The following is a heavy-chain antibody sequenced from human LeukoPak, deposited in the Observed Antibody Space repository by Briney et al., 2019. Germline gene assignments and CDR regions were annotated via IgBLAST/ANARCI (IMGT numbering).Heavy chain of an antibody. D-gene: IGHD3-10*01. V-gene: IGHV4-34*01. CDR3: ARSGFRSYYGSGSYTHFDY. Sequence: PSETLSLTCAVYGGSFSSYYWSWIRQPPGKGLEWIGEINHSGSTNYNPSLKSRVTISVDTSKNQFSLKLSSVTAADTAVYYCARSGFRSYYGSGSYTHFDYWGQGTLVTVSS. CDR2: INHSGST. CDR1: GGSFSSYY. J-gene: IGHJ4*02.